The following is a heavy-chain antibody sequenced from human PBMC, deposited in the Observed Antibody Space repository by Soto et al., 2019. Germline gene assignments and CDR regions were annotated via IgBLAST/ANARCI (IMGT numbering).Heavy chain of an antibody. D-gene: IGHD3-3*01. CDR1: GYTLTSDD. V-gene: IGHV1-8*01. Sequence: GASVKGACKASGYTLTSDDGNWGRQATGQGLEWMGWMNPNSGNTGYAQKFQGRVTMTRNTSISTAYMELSSLRSEDTAVYYCARGRPYYDFWSGPTRYFDYWGQGTLVIVSS. CDR3: ARGRPYYDFWSGPTRYFDY. J-gene: IGHJ4*02. CDR2: MNPNSGNT.